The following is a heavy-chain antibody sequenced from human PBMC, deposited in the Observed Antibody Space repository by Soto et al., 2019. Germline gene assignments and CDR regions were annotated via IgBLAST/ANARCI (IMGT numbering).Heavy chain of an antibody. V-gene: IGHV1-18*01. CDR1: GYTFTSYG. CDR3: ARPRKPGGSGWYRGLDP. CDR2: ISAYNGNT. J-gene: IGHJ5*02. Sequence: GASVKVSCKASGYTFTSYGISWVRQAPGQGLEWMGWISAYNGNTNYAQKLQGRVTMTTDTSTSTAYMELRSLRSDDTAVYYCARPRKPGGSGWYRGLDPWGQGTLVTVSS. D-gene: IGHD6-19*01.